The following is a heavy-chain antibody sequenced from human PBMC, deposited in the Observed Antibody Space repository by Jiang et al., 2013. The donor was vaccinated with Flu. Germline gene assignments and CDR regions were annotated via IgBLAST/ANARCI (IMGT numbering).Heavy chain of an antibody. J-gene: IGHJ4*02. V-gene: IGHV1-8*01. Sequence: QATGQGLEWMGWMNPNSGNTGYAQKFQGRVTMTRNTSISTAYMELSSLRSEDTAVYYCARGLLQSSPKRNHNDWGQGTLVTVSS. D-gene: IGHD2-8*01. CDR2: MNPNSGNT. CDR3: ARGLLQSSPKRNHND.